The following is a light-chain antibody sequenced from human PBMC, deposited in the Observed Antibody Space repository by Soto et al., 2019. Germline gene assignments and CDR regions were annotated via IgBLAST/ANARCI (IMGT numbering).Light chain of an antibody. V-gene: IGKV1-17*01. CDR3: LQYHSYLLYT. Sequence: DIQMTQSPSSLSASVGDRVIITCRASQGIRNDLGWYQQKPGKAPKRLIYAASSLQSGVPSRFSGSGSGTEFTLTINSLQPEYFATYYCLQYHSYLLYTFGQGTKVEIK. CDR1: QGIRND. J-gene: IGKJ2*01. CDR2: AAS.